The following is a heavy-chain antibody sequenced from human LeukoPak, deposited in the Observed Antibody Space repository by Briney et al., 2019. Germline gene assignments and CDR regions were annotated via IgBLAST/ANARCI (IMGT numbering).Heavy chain of an antibody. Sequence: ASVKVSCKASGYTFTSYGISWVRQAPGQGLEWMGWISAYNGNTNYAQKLQGRVTMTTDTSTSTAYMELRSLRSDDTAVYYCANVQAVAGTDNSYYFDYWGQGMLVTVSS. V-gene: IGHV1-18*01. CDR1: GYTFTSYG. CDR2: ISAYNGNT. D-gene: IGHD6-19*01. CDR3: ANVQAVAGTDNSYYFDY. J-gene: IGHJ4*02.